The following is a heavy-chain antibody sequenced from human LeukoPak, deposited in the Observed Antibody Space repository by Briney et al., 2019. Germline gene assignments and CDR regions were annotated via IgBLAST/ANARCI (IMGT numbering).Heavy chain of an antibody. J-gene: IGHJ3*02. CDR1: GGSISSGDYY. D-gene: IGHD1-26*01. CDR3: ARSGGYLSDAFDI. V-gene: IGHV4-30-4*01. Sequence: PSETLSLTCTVSGGSISSGDYYWSWIRQPPGKGLEWIGYIYYSGSTYYNPSLKSRVTISVDTSKNQFSLKLSSVTAADTAVYYCARSGGYLSDAFDIWGQGTMVTVSS. CDR2: IYYSGST.